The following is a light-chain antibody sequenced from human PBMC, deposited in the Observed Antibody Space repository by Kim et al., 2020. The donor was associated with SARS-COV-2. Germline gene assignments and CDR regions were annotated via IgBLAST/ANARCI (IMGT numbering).Light chain of an antibody. J-gene: IGLJ1*01. CDR3: CSYAARITFV. CDR1: SSDVGSYNH. Sequence: GQSITISCPGTSSDVGSYNHVSWYQHHPGKAPKLMIYEVSSRPSGVSDRFSGSKSGNTASLTISGLQAEDEADYYCCSYAARITFVFGTGTKVTVL. CDR2: EVS. V-gene: IGLV2-23*02.